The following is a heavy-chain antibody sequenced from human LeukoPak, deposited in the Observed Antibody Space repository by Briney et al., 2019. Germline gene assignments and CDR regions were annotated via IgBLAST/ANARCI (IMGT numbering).Heavy chain of an antibody. CDR3: ATLVIAVAGGFGDY. CDR1: GYTFTGCY. D-gene: IGHD6-19*01. V-gene: IGHV1-2*02. Sequence: APVKVSCKASGYTFTGCYMHWVRPAPGQGLEWMGWINPNSGGTNYAQKFQGRVTMTRDTSISTGYMELSRLRSDDTAVYYCATLVIAVAGGFGDYWGQGTLVTVSS. J-gene: IGHJ4*02. CDR2: INPNSGGT.